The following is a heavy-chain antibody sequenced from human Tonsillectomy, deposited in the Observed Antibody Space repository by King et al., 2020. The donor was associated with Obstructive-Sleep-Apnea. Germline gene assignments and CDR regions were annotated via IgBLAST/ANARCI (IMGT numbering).Heavy chain of an antibody. CDR1: GGSISNYY. CDR3: ARGGSGWTVGDALDI. CDR2: VHATGNT. V-gene: IGHV4-4*08. D-gene: IGHD6-19*01. Sequence: PLQESGPGLVKPSETLSLSGNLFGGSISNYYWNWIRQSPGKGLEWIGYVHATGNTDYNPSFRSRAIISVDRSQNKISLKLNSVIAVDTAVYYCARGGSGWTVGDALDIWGQGAKVSVSS. J-gene: IGHJ3*02.